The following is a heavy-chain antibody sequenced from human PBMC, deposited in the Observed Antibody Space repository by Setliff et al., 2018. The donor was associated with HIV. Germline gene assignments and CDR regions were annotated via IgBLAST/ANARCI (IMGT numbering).Heavy chain of an antibody. CDR1: GFVFNDHS. V-gene: IGHV3-48*01. J-gene: IGHJ4*02. Sequence: GSLRLSCAGSGFVFNDHSFHWVRQAPGKGLEWLSYISATGTTVSYADSVRGRFIISRDSVRNEVYLQMKSLRVDDTALYYCVRDQLRWPERWDFDFWGQGTLVTVSS. CDR2: ISATGTTV. D-gene: IGHD1-26*01. CDR3: VRDQLRWPERWDFDF.